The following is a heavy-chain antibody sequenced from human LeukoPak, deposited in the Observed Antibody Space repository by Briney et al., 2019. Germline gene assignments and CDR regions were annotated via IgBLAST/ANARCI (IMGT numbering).Heavy chain of an antibody. V-gene: IGHV4-59*01. J-gene: IGHJ4*02. D-gene: IGHD3-22*01. CDR2: IYYSGST. Sequence: KPSETLSLTCTVSGGSISSYYWSWIRQPPGKGLEWIGYIYYSGSTNYNPSLKSRVTISVDTSKNQFSLKLSSVTAADTAVYYCARVKLGYDSSGYASYYFDYWGQGTLVTVSS. CDR3: ARVKLGYDSSGYASYYFDY. CDR1: GGSISSYY.